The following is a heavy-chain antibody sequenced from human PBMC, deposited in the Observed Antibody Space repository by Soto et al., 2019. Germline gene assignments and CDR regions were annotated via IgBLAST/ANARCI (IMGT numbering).Heavy chain of an antibody. Sequence: PSGTLSLTCNVSGPSITGAYYWNWIRQHPGKGLEWIGSIHYRGSTYYNPSLKRRITISLDRSNNQFSLKLSSVTAADTAVYYCARVRDSFGLDVWGQGTTVTVS. J-gene: IGHJ6*02. D-gene: IGHD2-15*01. CDR1: GPSITGAYY. CDR2: IHYRGST. V-gene: IGHV4-31*03. CDR3: ARVRDSFGLDV.